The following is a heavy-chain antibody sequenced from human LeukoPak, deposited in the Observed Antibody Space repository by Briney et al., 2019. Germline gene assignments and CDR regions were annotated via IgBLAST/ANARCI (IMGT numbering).Heavy chain of an antibody. Sequence: GASVKVSFKASGGTFTSYAISWVRQAPGQGLKWMGRIIPIFATAKFSQKFQRRVTLTTDESTSTAYIELSSLRSEDTAVYYCTRISGYYFDYWGHGTLVTVSS. CDR2: IIPIFATA. CDR3: TRISGYYFDY. D-gene: IGHD3-22*01. CDR1: GGTFTSYA. J-gene: IGHJ4*01. V-gene: IGHV1-69*05.